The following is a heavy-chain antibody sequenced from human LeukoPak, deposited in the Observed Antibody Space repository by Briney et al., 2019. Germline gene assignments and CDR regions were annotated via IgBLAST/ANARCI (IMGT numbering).Heavy chain of an antibody. D-gene: IGHD1-14*01. J-gene: IGHJ6*03. CDR1: GGSISSGGYY. Sequence: SQTLSLTCTVSGGSISSGGYYWSWIRQPPGKGLEWIGYIYHSGSTYYNPSPKSRVTISVDRSKNQFSLKLSSVTAADTAVYYCARAEGVYYYYMDVWGKGTTVTVSS. V-gene: IGHV4-30-2*01. CDR2: IYHSGST. CDR3: ARAEGVYYYYMDV.